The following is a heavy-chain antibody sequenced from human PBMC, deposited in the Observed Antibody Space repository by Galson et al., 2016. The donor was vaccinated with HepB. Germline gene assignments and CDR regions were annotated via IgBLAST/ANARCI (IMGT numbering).Heavy chain of an antibody. CDR2: ISYDGKNT. J-gene: IGHJ6*02. D-gene: IGHD3/OR15-3a*01. V-gene: IGHV3-30*04. CDR1: GFTLSSNT. Sequence: SLRLSCAAPGFTLSSNTLHWVRQVPGKGLEWVAFISYDGKNTEYADSVKGRFTISRDNSRNIVYLQMGSLSVEDTALYFCARDLGLGVVSTATYFYGLSVWGRGTTVTVSS. CDR3: ARDLGLGVVSTATYFYGLSV.